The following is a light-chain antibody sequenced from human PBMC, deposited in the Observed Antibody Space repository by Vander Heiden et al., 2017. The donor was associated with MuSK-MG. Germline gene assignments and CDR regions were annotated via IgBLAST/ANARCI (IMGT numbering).Light chain of an antibody. CDR1: SSDVGGYNY. Sequence: QSALTQPPSASGSPGQSVTISCTGTSSDVGGYNYVSWYQQHPGKAPNLMIYEVSKRPSGVPDRFSGSKSGNTASLTVSGLQAEEEADYYCSSDAGSNNPQLVFGGGTKLTVL. J-gene: IGLJ3*02. V-gene: IGLV2-8*01. CDR3: SSDAGSNNPQLV. CDR2: EVS.